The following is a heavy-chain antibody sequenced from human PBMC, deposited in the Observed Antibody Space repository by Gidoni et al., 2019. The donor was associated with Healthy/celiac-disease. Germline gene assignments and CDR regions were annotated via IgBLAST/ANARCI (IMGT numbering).Heavy chain of an antibody. D-gene: IGHD3-10*01. Sequence: QLQLQESGQGLVKPSETLSLTCTVSGGSISSSSYYWGWIRQPPGKGLEWIGSIYYSGSTYYNPSLKSRVTISVDTSKNQFSLKLSSVTAADTAVYYCARHVYGSGSYYRLDAFDIWGQGTMVTVSS. CDR1: GGSISSSSYY. CDR3: ARHVYGSGSYYRLDAFDI. CDR2: IYYSGST. J-gene: IGHJ3*02. V-gene: IGHV4-39*01.